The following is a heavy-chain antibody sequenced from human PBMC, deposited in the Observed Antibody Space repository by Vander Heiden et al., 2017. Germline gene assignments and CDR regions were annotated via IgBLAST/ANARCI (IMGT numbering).Heavy chain of an antibody. CDR2: ISYDGSNK. CDR3: ARLPATTVWRPEAFDI. J-gene: IGHJ3*02. V-gene: IGHV3-30*01. CDR1: GFTFSRYA. D-gene: IGHD4-17*01. Sequence: GVVQPGRSLRLSCAASGFTFSRYAMHWVRQAPGKGLEWVAVISYDGSNKYYADSVKGRFTISRDNSKNTLYLQMNSLRAEDTAVYYCARLPATTVWRPEAFDIWGQGTMVTVSS.